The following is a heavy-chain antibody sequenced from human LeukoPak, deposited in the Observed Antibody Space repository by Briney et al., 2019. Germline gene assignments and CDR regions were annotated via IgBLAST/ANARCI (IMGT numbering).Heavy chain of an antibody. D-gene: IGHD4-17*01. CDR3: ARDWATVTELDY. CDR1: GGSMSSYH. V-gene: IGHV4-59*12. J-gene: IGHJ4*02. CDR2: IHYSGST. Sequence: SETLSLTCTVSGGSMSSYHWSWIRQPPGKGLEWIGYIHYSGSTNYNPSLKSRVTISVDKSRNQFSLHLSSVTAADTAVYYCARDWATVTELDYWGQGTLVTVSS.